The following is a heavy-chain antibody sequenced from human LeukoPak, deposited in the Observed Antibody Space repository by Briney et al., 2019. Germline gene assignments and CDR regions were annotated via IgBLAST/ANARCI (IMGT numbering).Heavy chain of an antibody. CDR1: GFTFSSYW. Sequence: GGSLRLSCVSSGFTFSSYWMYWVRQAPGKGLEWVSTISASGGTTYYADSVKGRFTISRDNSKNTLYLQMNSLRPEDTAVYYCAKLHNLNCDYWGLGTLATVSS. J-gene: IGHJ4*02. V-gene: IGHV3-23*01. CDR3: AKLHNLNCDY. D-gene: IGHD1-14*01. CDR2: ISASGGTT.